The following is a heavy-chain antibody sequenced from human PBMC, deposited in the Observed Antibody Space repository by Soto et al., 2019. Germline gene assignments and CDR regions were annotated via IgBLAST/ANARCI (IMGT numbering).Heavy chain of an antibody. Sequence: SETLSLTCAVYGGSFSGYYWSWIRQSPGTGLEWIGEINDSGRTNQNPSLKSRVTTSVDTSKNQFSLKLKSVTAADTAVYYCARLGWIAARPPYYGMDVWGQGTTVTVSS. CDR1: GGSFSGYY. V-gene: IGHV4-34*01. D-gene: IGHD6-6*01. CDR3: ARLGWIAARPPYYGMDV. J-gene: IGHJ6*02. CDR2: INDSGRT.